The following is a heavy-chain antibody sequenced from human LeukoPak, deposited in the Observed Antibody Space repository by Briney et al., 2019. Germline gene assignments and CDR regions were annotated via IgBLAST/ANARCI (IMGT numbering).Heavy chain of an antibody. CDR2: ISFDGSRE. CDR3: AREGSRGPI. V-gene: IGHV3-30-3*01. D-gene: IGHD3-10*01. Sequence: GGSLRLSCAASGFSFSSFAIHWVRQAPGKGLEWVAVISFDGSREYYADSVKGRFTVSRDNSKNTLYLQMNSLRTDDTAMYYCAREGSRGPIWGQGTLVTVSS. CDR1: GFSFSSFA. J-gene: IGHJ4*02.